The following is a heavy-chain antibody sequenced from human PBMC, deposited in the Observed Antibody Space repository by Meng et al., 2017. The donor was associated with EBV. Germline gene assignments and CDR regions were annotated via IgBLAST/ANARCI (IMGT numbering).Heavy chain of an antibody. J-gene: IGHJ4*02. CDR3: VGTRTGTPDY. CDR1: GGATRSSNW. Sequence: VVLTDPGPGWVKSQGPRALTCAVFGGATRSSNWWGWVRQPPGKGLEWIGEIYHSGSTNYNPSLKSRVTISADKSKNQFSLKLSSVTAADTAVYYCVGTRTGTPDYWGQGTLVTVSS. D-gene: IGHD1-1*01. V-gene: IGHV4-4*03. CDR2: IYHSGST.